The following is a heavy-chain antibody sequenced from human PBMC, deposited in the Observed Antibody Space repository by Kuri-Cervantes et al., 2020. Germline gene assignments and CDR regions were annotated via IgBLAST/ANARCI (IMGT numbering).Heavy chain of an antibody. CDR2: INPNSGGT. J-gene: IGHJ6*03. V-gene: IGHV1-2*02. CDR3: ARGPTGYSSSWYHSYYYYMDV. Sequence: ASVKVSCKASGYTFTGYYMHWVRQAPGQGLEWMVWINPNSGGTNYAQKFQGRVTMTRDTSISTAYMELSRLRSDDTAVYYCARGPTGYSSSWYHSYYYYMDVWGKGTKVTVSS. CDR1: GYTFTGYY. D-gene: IGHD6-13*01.